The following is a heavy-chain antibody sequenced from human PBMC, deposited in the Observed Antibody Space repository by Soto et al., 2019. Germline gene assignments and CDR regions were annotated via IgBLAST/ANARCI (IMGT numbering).Heavy chain of an antibody. Sequence: ASVKVSCKASGYSFTNYGSSGVRQAPGQGLEWMGWISSYNGNTNYAQKLQGRLTMTTDTSTSTAYMELRSLRSDDTAEYYCARDANIVGGTNLDCSGQRSPVTVSS. J-gene: IGHJ4*02. CDR3: ARDANIVGGTNLDC. CDR1: GYSFTNYG. V-gene: IGHV1-18*01. D-gene: IGHD1-26*01. CDR2: ISSYNGNT.